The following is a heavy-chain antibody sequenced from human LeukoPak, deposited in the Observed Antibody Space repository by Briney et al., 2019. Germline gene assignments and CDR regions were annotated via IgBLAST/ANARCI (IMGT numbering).Heavy chain of an antibody. D-gene: IGHD4-17*01. Sequence: SETLSLTCAVAGGSISSGGYSWSWIRQPPGKGLEWIGYIYHSGSTYYNPSLKSRVTISVDRSKNQFSLKLSSVTAADTAVYYCARVRDYVLYFDYWGQGTLVTVSS. J-gene: IGHJ4*02. CDR2: IYHSGST. CDR3: ARVRDYVLYFDY. V-gene: IGHV4-30-2*01. CDR1: GGSISSGGYS.